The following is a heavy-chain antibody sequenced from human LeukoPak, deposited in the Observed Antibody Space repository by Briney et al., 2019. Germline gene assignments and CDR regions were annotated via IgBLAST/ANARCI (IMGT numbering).Heavy chain of an antibody. V-gene: IGHV3-21*01. J-gene: IGHJ2*01. CDR3: ARDGTYDILTGYSLRRYFDL. CDR1: GFTFSNYA. Sequence: GGSLRLSCAASGFTFSNYAMSWVRQTPGKGLEWVSSISSSSSYIYYADSVKGRFTISRDNAKNSLYLQMNSLRAEDTAVYYCARDGTYDILTGYSLRRYFDLWGRGTLVTVSS. D-gene: IGHD3-9*01. CDR2: ISSSSSYI.